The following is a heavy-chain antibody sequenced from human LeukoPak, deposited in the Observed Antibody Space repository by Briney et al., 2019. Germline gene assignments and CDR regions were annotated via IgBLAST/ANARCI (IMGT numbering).Heavy chain of an antibody. Sequence: GESLKICCQGSGYIFTSDWIAWVRQMPGKGLEWMGIIYPGDSDTRYSPSFQGHVTISADKSISTAYLQWTSLKASDTAMYYCARQGLPRTYTYWGQGTLVSVSS. CDR2: IYPGDSDT. CDR1: GYIFTSDW. V-gene: IGHV5-51*01. J-gene: IGHJ4*01. D-gene: IGHD1-14*01. CDR3: ARQGLPRTYTY.